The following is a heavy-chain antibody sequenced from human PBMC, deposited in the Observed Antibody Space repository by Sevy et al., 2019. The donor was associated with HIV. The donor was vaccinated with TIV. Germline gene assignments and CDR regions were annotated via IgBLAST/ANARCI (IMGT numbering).Heavy chain of an antibody. Sequence: PSETLSLTCTVSGGSISSGGYYWSWIRQHPGKGLEWIGYIYYSGSTYYNPSLKSRVTISVDTSKNQFSLKLGSVTAADTAVYYCARALTMIGYYYGMDVWGQGTTVTVSS. CDR3: ARALTMIGYYYGMDV. CDR1: GGSISSGGYY. J-gene: IGHJ6*02. CDR2: IYYSGST. V-gene: IGHV4-31*03. D-gene: IGHD3-22*01.